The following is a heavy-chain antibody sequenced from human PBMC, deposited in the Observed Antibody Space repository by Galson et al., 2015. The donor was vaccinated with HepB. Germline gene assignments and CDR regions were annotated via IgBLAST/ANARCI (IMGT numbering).Heavy chain of an antibody. V-gene: IGHV3-11*06. CDR3: ARLVWGLHGYAYGGPADY. J-gene: IGHJ4*02. Sequence: SLRLSCAASGFIFSDYYMSWIRQAPGKGLEWVSFISTGGDYTNYADSVKGRFTISRDNARNSLYLQLNTLRAEDTAVYYCARLVWGLHGYAYGGPADYWGQGTLVTVSS. CDR1: GFIFSDYY. CDR2: ISTGGDYT. D-gene: IGHD5-12*01.